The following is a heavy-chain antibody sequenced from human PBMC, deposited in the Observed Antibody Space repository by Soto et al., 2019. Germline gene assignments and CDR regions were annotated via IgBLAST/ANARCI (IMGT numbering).Heavy chain of an antibody. V-gene: IGHV1-2*02. CDR1: GYTFTDYY. J-gene: IGHJ5*02. CDR2: IKPNSGGT. CDR3: ARGSSTSGSKLPNDP. Sequence: GASVKVSCKASGYTFTDYYMHWVRQAPGQGLEWMGWIKPNSGGTRYAQNFQGRVTMTCDTSISTAYMELSSLRSDDTAVFCCARGSSTSGSKLPNDPWGQGTLVTVSS. D-gene: IGHD3-10*01.